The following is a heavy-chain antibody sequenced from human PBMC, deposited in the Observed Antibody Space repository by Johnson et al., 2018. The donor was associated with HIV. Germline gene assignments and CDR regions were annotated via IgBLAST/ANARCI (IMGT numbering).Heavy chain of an antibody. V-gene: IGHV3-30-3*01. CDR2: ISYDGSNK. Sequence: QVQLVESGGGLVKPGESLRLSCAASGFTFSNAWMHWVRQAPGKGLEWVAVISYDGSNKCYADSVKGRFTISRDNSKNTLYLQMNSLRAEDTAVYYCARVLWFGELFSRAFDIWGQGTMVTVSS. CDR3: ARVLWFGELFSRAFDI. CDR1: GFTFSNAW. D-gene: IGHD3-10*01. J-gene: IGHJ3*02.